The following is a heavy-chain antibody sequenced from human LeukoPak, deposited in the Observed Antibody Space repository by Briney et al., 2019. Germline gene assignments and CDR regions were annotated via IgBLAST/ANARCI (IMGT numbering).Heavy chain of an antibody. J-gene: IGHJ5*02. V-gene: IGHV3-23*01. CDR2: ISGSGGSA. CDR1: GFAFSTYD. CDR3: AKGSGSGWYGWFAP. Sequence: PGGSLRLSCAASGFAFSTYDMGWVRQAPGKGLEWVSVISGSGGSAYYADSVKGRFTISRDNSKNTLYLQMNSLRAEDTAVYYCAKGSGSGWYGWFAPWGQGTLVTVSS. D-gene: IGHD6-19*01.